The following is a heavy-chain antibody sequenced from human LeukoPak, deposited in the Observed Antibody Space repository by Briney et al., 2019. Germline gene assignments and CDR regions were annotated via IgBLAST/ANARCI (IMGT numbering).Heavy chain of an antibody. CDR1: GGSISSSTYN. J-gene: IGHJ6*03. Sequence: PSETLSLTCTVVGGSISSSTYNWGWIRQPPGKGLEWIGSVYYTGITYYNPSVESRVTICVDTSKNHFSLELNSVTAADTGVYFCARQVRSPVVMFMDVWGRGTTVIVSS. CDR3: ARQVRSPVVMFMDV. V-gene: IGHV4-39*01. CDR2: VYYTGIT. D-gene: IGHD3-22*01.